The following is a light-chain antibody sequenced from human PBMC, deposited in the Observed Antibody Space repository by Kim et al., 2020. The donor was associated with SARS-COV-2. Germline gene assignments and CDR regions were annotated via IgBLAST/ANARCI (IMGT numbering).Light chain of an antibody. CDR2: DVH. Sequence: GQAISISCTGTSNYVARYDYVSWYQQHPGKVPKLLIYDVHERPSGISNRFSGSKSGDTAFLIISGLQAEDEADYYCSSHTTSSTYVFGSGTKVTVL. V-gene: IGLV2-14*03. J-gene: IGLJ1*01. CDR1: SNYVARYDY. CDR3: SSHTTSSTYV.